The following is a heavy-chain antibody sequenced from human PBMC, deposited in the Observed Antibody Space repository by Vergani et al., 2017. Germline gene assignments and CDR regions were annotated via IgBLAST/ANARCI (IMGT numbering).Heavy chain of an antibody. J-gene: IGHJ5*02. D-gene: IGHD2-2*02. CDR3: ARGNRIVVVPAAIRPYNWFDP. CDR1: GGTFSSYA. V-gene: IGHV1-69*01. CDR2: IIPIFGTA. Sequence: QVQLVQSGAEVKKPGSSVKVSCKASGGTFSSYAISWVRQAPGQGLEWMGGIIPIFGTANYAQKFQGRVTITADESTSTAHMELSSLRSEDTAVYYCARGNRIVVVPAAIRPYNWFDPWGQGTLVTVSS.